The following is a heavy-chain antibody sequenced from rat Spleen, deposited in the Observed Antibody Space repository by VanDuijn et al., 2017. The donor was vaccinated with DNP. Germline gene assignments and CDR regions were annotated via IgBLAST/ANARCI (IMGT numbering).Heavy chain of an antibody. CDR3: IRWNSGHFDY. Sequence: EVQLVESGGGLVQPGRSLKLSCATSGFTFSDYYMAWVRQAPKKGLEWVAYIGSDGYAPYYGDSVKGRFAISRDNAKSTLYLQMNSLRSEDMATYYCIRWNSGHFDYWGQGVMVTVSS. J-gene: IGHJ2*01. D-gene: IGHD4-3*01. CDR1: GFTFSDYY. V-gene: IGHV5-22*01. CDR2: IGSDGYAP.